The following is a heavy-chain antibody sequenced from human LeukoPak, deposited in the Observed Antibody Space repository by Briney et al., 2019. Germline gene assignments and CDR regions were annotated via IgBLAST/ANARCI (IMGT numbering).Heavy chain of an antibody. CDR3: ARKGIAAAGIYYYYGMDV. Sequence: GGSLRLSCAASGLTFSSYWMSWVRQAPGKGLEWVANIKQDGSEKYYVDSVKGRFTISRDNAKNSLYLQMNSLRAEDTAVYYCARKGIAAAGIYYYYGMDVWGQGTTVTVSS. CDR2: IKQDGSEK. CDR1: GLTFSSYW. J-gene: IGHJ6*02. D-gene: IGHD6-13*01. V-gene: IGHV3-7*01.